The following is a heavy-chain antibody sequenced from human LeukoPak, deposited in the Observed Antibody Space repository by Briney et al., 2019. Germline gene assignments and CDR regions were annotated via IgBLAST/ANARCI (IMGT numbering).Heavy chain of an antibody. J-gene: IGHJ4*02. CDR3: AKDRYSGSYYFDY. V-gene: IGHV3-23*01. D-gene: IGHD1-26*01. CDR1: GFTFSSYA. Sequence: GGSLRLSCAASGFTFSSYAMSWVRQAPGKGLEWVSAISGSGGSTYYADSVKGRFTISRDNSKNTLYLQMNSLRAEDTAVYHCAKDRYSGSYYFDYWGQGTLVTVSS. CDR2: ISGSGGST.